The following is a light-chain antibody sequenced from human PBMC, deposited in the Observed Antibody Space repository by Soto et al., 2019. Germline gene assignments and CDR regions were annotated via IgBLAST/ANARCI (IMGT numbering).Light chain of an antibody. CDR3: QQYGSSPPWT. J-gene: IGKJ1*01. CDR2: GAS. Sequence: EIVLTQSPGTLSLSPGERATLSCRASQSVSSSYLAWYQQKPGQAPRLLIYGASSRATGIPDRFSGGGSGTYFTTTISRLEQDDFVVYYCQQYGSSPPWTFGQGTKVEIK. CDR1: QSVSSSY. V-gene: IGKV3-20*01.